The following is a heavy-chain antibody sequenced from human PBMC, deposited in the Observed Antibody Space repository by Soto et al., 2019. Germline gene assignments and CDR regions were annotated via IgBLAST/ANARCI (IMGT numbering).Heavy chain of an antibody. Sequence: PGGSLRLSCAASGFTFSDYYMSWIRQAPGKGLEWISYISSSSGYTNYADSVKGRFTISRDNAKNSLYLQMNSLRAEDTAVYYCVRMYSSSWWYYFDYWGQGTLVTVSS. CDR3: VRMYSSSWWYYFDY. CDR2: ISSSSGYT. D-gene: IGHD6-13*01. J-gene: IGHJ4*02. V-gene: IGHV3-11*06. CDR1: GFTFSDYY.